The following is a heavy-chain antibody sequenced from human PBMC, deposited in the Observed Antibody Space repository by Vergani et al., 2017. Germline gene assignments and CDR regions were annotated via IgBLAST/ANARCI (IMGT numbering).Heavy chain of an antibody. V-gene: IGHV1-2*02. D-gene: IGHD3-22*01. J-gene: IGHJ3*02. CDR3: ARGYHFDNSGYRNVLDI. CDR1: GYIFTGYY. Sequence: QVQHVQSGAEVKKPGASMKVSCKTSGYIFTGYYMHWVRLAPGQGLEWMGGINPKSGDIKYAQKFQGRVTMTRDTSINTAYMELSRLRGDDTAVYYCARGYHFDNSGYRNVLDIWGQGTMVTVSA. CDR2: INPKSGDI.